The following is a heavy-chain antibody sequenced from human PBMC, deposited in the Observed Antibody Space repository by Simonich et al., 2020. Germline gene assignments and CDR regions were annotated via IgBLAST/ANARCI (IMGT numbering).Heavy chain of an antibody. CDR3: TRPDYGGNYYYYYMDV. D-gene: IGHD2-15*01. CDR2: IRSKANSYAT. V-gene: IGHV3-73*02. CDR1: GFTFSGSA. J-gene: IGHJ6*03. Sequence: EVQLVESGGGLVQPGGSLKLSCAASGFTFSGSAMHWVRQASGKGLEWVGRIRSKANSYATAYAASVKGRFTISRDDSKNTAYLQMNSLKTEDTAVYYCTRPDYGGNYYYYYMDVWGKGTTVTVSS.